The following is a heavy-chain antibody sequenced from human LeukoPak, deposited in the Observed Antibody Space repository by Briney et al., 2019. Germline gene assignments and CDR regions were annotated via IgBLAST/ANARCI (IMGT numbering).Heavy chain of an antibody. Sequence: SSETLSLTCTVSGGSISSYSYHWGWIRQPPGKGLEWIGSIYYSGSMYYNPSLKSRVTISVDTSKNQFSLKLSSVTAADTAVYYCARPSTKYSSSSGYFQHWGQGTLVTVSS. D-gene: IGHD6-6*01. CDR1: GGSISSYSYH. CDR3: ARPSTKYSSSSGYFQH. CDR2: IYYSGSM. J-gene: IGHJ1*01. V-gene: IGHV4-39*01.